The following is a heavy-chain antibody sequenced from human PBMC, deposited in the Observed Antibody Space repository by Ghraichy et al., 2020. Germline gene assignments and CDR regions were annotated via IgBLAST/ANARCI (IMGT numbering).Heavy chain of an antibody. CDR2: INHSGST. J-gene: IGHJ5*02. D-gene: IGHD2-15*01. CDR1: GGSFSDYF. V-gene: IGHV4-34*01. CDR3: ARGPTHCIGNICSRRLGWFDP. Sequence: SQTLSLTCAVFGGSFSDYFWSWIRQPPGKGLEWIGEINHSGSTKYNPSLKSRVTISVDTSKNQFSLKLNSVIAADTAVYYCARGPTHCIGNICSRRLGWFDPWGQGTLVTVSS.